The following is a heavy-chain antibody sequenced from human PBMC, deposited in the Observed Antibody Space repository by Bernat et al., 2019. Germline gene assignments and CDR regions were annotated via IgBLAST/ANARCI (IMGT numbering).Heavy chain of an antibody. CDR2: IWYDGSNK. D-gene: IGHD6-13*01. CDR1: GFTFSSYG. V-gene: IGHV3-33*01. CDR3: ARSGGPRSSTDAFDI. Sequence: QVQLVESGGGVVQPGRSLRLSCAASGFTFSSYGMHWVRQAPGKGLEWVAVIWYDGSNKYYADSVKGRFTISSDNSKNTLYLQMNSLRAEDTAVYYCARSGGPRSSTDAFDIWGQGTMVTVSS. J-gene: IGHJ3*02.